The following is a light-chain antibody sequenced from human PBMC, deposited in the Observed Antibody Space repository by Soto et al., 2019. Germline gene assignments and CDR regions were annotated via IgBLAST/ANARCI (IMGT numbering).Light chain of an antibody. CDR1: QSVSSN. CDR3: QQYNNWPPIT. CDR2: GAS. Sequence: EIVMTQSPATLSVSPGERATLSCRASQSVSSNLAWYQQKPGQAPRLLIYGASTRATGIPAMFSGSGSGTEFTLTIRSLQSEDFAVYYCQQYNNWPPITFGPGTKVDIK. J-gene: IGKJ3*01. V-gene: IGKV3-15*01.